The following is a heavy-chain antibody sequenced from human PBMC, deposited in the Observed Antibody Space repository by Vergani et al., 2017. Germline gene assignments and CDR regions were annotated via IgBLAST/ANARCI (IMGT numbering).Heavy chain of an antibody. Sequence: QVQVVQSGAEVKKSGASVKVSCKTSGYTFSNYYMHWVRQAPGQGLEWMGIINPSGGHTNYAQKFQGRVTMTRDTSTSTVYMELSSLRSEDTAIHYCASGDYGILTGYRYWGQGTLVTVSA. CDR1: GYTFSNYY. CDR2: INPSGGHT. V-gene: IGHV1-46*03. CDR3: ASGDYGILTGYRY. D-gene: IGHD3-9*01. J-gene: IGHJ4*02.